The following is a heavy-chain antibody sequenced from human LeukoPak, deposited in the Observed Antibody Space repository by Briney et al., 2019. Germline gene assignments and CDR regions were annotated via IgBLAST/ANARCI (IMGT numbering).Heavy chain of an antibody. V-gene: IGHV3-73*01. CDR1: GFTSSGSP. CDR3: ARLEAAAGNGFDI. D-gene: IGHD6-13*01. CDR2: IRNKANNYAT. J-gene: IGHJ3*02. Sequence: GGSLKLSCAASGFTSSGSPIHWVRQASGKGLEWVGRIRNKANNYATAYAASVKDRFTISRDDSQSTAFLQMNSLKTEDTAVYYCARLEAAAGNGFDIWGQGTMVTVSS.